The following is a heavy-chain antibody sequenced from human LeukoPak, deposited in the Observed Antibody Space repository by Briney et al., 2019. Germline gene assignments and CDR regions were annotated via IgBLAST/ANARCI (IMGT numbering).Heavy chain of an antibody. J-gene: IGHJ4*02. CDR2: INPNSGGT. V-gene: IGHV1-2*02. CDR3: ARPLGYDSSGYGY. CDR1: GYTFIGYY. Sequence: ASVKVSCKASGYTFIGYYIHWVRQAPGQGLEGMGWINPNSGGTNYAQKFQGRVTMTRDTSISTAYMELSRLRSDDTAVYYCARPLGYDSSGYGYWGQGTLVTVSS. D-gene: IGHD3-22*01.